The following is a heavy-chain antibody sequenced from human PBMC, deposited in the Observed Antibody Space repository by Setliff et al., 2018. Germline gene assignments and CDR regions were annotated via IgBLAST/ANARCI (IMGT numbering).Heavy chain of an antibody. D-gene: IGHD1-1*01. J-gene: IGHJ6*03. Sequence: LSLTCTVSGGSMSSGPNYWSWIRQPAGRGLAWVGRVYSSVYSSGITSYNPSLKSRVTISMDTSKNQFSLGLTSVTAADTAVYYCARESAGDESVRHLYYTDVWGRGTTVTVS. CDR2: VYSSVYSSGIT. CDR1: GGSMSSGPNY. V-gene: IGHV4-61*02. CDR3: ARESAGDESVRHLYYTDV.